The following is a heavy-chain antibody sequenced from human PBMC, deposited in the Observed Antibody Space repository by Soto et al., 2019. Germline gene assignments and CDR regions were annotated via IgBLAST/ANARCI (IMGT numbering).Heavy chain of an antibody. D-gene: IGHD5-18*01. CDR1: GFSLSTCGVG. Sequence: QITLKESGLPLVKPTQTLTLTCTFPGFSLSTCGVGVGWIRQPSGKALEWLALIHWDDDKRYSPSLKSRLTINKDTPQNHVVLTMTNMVPVDTAAYYCAHSERGYSYGEDAFYIWGQGTMVT. CDR2: IHWDDDK. V-gene: IGHV2-5*02. J-gene: IGHJ3*02. CDR3: AHSERGYSYGEDAFYI.